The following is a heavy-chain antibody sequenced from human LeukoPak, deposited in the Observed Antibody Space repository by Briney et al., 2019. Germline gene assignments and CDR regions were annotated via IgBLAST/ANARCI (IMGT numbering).Heavy chain of an antibody. CDR2: INHSGST. D-gene: IGHD3-10*01. CDR3: ARDWGYYGLRQFDY. Sequence: SETLSLTCAVYGGSFSGYYWSWIRQPPGKGLEWIGEINHSGSTNYNPSLKSRVTISVDTSKNQFSLKLSSVTAADTAVYYCARDWGYYGLRQFDYWGQGTLVTVSS. J-gene: IGHJ4*02. CDR1: GGSFSGYY. V-gene: IGHV4-34*01.